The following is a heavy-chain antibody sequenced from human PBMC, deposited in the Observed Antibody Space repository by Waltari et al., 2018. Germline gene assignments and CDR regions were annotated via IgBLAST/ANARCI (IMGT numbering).Heavy chain of an antibody. D-gene: IGHD5-12*01. Sequence: QVQLVESGGGVVQPGRSLRFSCAAYGFTFRGSGLDRVCQAPGKGVEWVAVIWYDGSNKYYADSVKGRFTISRDNSKNTLYLQMNSLRAEDTAVYYCAREGGGYALHWYFDLWGRGTLVTVSS. J-gene: IGHJ2*01. V-gene: IGHV3-33*01. CDR3: AREGGGYALHWYFDL. CDR2: IWYDGSNK. CDR1: GFTFRGSG.